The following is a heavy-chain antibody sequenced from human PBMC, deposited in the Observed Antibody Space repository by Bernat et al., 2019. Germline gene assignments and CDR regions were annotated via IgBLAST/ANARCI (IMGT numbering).Heavy chain of an antibody. CDR2: IWYDGSNK. D-gene: IGHD3-10*01. CDR1: GFTFSSYG. J-gene: IGHJ6*02. V-gene: IGHV3-33*01. Sequence: QVQLVESGGGVVQPGRSLRLSCAASGFTFSSYGMHWVRQAPGKGLEWVAVIWYDGSNKYYADSVKGRFTISRDNSKNTLYLQMNSLRAEDTAVYYYARGPAYCSGSGYGMDVWGQGTTVTVSS. CDR3: ARGPAYCSGSGYGMDV.